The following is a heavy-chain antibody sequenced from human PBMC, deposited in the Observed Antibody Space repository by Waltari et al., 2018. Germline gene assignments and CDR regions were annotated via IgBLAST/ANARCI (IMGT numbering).Heavy chain of an antibody. CDR3: AGGGATWIDY. V-gene: IGHV3-21*01. J-gene: IGHJ4*02. Sequence: EVQLVESGGGLVKPGGSLRLSCAAFGFTFSSYSLNWVRQAPGKGLEWVSSISSSSSYIYYADSVKGRFTISRDNAKNSLYLQMNSLRAEDTAVYYCAGGGATWIDYWGQGTLVTVSS. D-gene: IGHD1-26*01. CDR1: GFTFSSYS. CDR2: ISSSSSYI.